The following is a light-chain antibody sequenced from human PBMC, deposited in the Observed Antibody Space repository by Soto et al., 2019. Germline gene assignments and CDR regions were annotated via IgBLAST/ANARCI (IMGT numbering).Light chain of an antibody. CDR1: QSVSSSF. J-gene: IGKJ2*01. V-gene: IGKV3-20*01. CDR3: QQYGHSPLLYT. CDR2: GAS. Sequence: EIMLTQSPGTLSLSPGERATLSCRASQSVSSSFLAWYQQKPGQAPRLLIYGASIRATGIPDRFSGSGSGTDFTLTISRLEPEDFAVYYCQQYGHSPLLYTFGQGTKLGVK.